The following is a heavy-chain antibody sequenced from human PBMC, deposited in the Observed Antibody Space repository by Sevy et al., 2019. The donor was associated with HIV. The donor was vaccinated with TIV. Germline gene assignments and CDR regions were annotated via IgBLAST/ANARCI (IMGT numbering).Heavy chain of an antibody. J-gene: IGHJ4*02. CDR3: TRGGARDSSSWYDYFDY. CDR1: GFTFSGSA. Sequence: ASVKVSCKASGFTFSGSAMQWVRQATGKGLEWVGRIRSKGNSYATAYAASVKGRFTISRDDSKNTVYLQMNSLKTEDTAVYYCTRGGARDSSSWYDYFDYWGQGTLVTVSS. V-gene: IGHV3-73*01. CDR2: IRSKGNSYAT. D-gene: IGHD6-13*01.